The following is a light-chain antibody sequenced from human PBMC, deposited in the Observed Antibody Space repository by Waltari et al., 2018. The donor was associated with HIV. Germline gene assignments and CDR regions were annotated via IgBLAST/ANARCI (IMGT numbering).Light chain of an antibody. J-gene: IGKJ1*01. CDR2: GAS. Sequence: EIVLTQSPGTLSLSPGERATISCRASQSVSSSNLAWYQQRPGQGPRLLIYGASSRATGIPDRFSGSGSGTAFTLTISRLEPEDFAVYYCQQYGSSPRTFGQGTKVEIK. V-gene: IGKV3-20*01. CDR3: QQYGSSPRT. CDR1: QSVSSSN.